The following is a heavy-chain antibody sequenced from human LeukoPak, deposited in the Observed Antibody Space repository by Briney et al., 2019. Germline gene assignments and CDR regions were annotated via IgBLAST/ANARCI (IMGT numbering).Heavy chain of an antibody. D-gene: IGHD4-17*01. V-gene: IGHV3-30*01. J-gene: IGHJ6*03. CDR2: ISSDGSHK. Sequence: GGSLRLSCAASGFTFSGSAMHWVRQAPGKGLEWVAVISSDGSHKYYADSVKGQFTISRDNSNNTFYLHMNSLRPEDTAVYYCARGAGNTVYYMDVWGKGTTVTVSS. CDR1: GFTFSGSA. CDR3: ARGAGNTVYYMDV.